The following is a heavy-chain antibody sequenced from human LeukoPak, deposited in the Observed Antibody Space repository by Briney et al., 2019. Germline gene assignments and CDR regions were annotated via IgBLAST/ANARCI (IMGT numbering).Heavy chain of an antibody. Sequence: GGSLRLSCAGSGFTFSSYEMNWVRQAPGKGLEWVSYISSSGSTIYYADSVKGRFTISRDNAKNSLYLQMNSLRAEDTAVYYCARDGSIVGAPGAYYYGMDVWGQGTTVTVSS. V-gene: IGHV3-48*03. CDR2: ISSSGSTI. CDR1: GFTFSSYE. J-gene: IGHJ6*02. CDR3: ARDGSIVGAPGAYYYGMDV. D-gene: IGHD1-26*01.